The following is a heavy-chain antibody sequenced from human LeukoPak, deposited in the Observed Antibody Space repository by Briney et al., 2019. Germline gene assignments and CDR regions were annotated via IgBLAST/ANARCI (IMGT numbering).Heavy chain of an antibody. Sequence: ASVKVSCKASGYTFTSYYMHWVRQAPGQGLEWMGIINPSGGSTSYAQKFQGRVTMTRVMSTSTVYMELSSLRSEDTAVYYCASSGPGALYYFDYWGQGTLVTVSS. CDR2: INPSGGST. CDR1: GYTFTSYY. J-gene: IGHJ4*02. D-gene: IGHD1-14*01. V-gene: IGHV1-46*01. CDR3: ASSGPGALYYFDY.